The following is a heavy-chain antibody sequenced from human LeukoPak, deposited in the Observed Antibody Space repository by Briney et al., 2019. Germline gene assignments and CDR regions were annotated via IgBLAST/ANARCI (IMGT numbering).Heavy chain of an antibody. CDR2: INHSGST. V-gene: IGHV4-34*01. CDR3: ARKDRYYYGSGSYGIDY. D-gene: IGHD3-10*01. Sequence: SETLSLTCAVYGGSFSGYYWSCIRQPPGKGLEWIGEINHSGSTNYNPSLKSRVTISVDTSKNQFSLKLSSVTAADTAVYYCARKDRYYYGSGSYGIDYWGQGTLVTVSS. J-gene: IGHJ4*02. CDR1: GGSFSGYY.